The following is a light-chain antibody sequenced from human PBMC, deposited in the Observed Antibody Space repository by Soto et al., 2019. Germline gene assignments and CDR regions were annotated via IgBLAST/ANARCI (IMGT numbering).Light chain of an antibody. Sequence: EVVLTQSPPTLSLSPGDSATLSSRASRSISSYLAWYQQKPGQAPSLLIYDASNRPTDIPDRFSGSGSGTDFTLTISRLEPEDFAVYYCQQRSNGPITFGEGTRLEIK. CDR1: RSISSY. V-gene: IGKV3-11*01. CDR3: QQRSNGPIT. J-gene: IGKJ5*01. CDR2: DAS.